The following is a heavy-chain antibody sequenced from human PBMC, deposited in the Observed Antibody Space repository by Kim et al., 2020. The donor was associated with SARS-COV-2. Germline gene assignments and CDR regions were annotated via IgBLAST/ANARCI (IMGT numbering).Heavy chain of an antibody. Sequence: SQTLSLTCTVSGGSISSSSYYWGWIRQPPGKGLEWIGSIYYSGSTYYNPSLKSRVTISVDTSKNQFSLKLSSVTAADTAVYYCATQKRDYGDYYYGMDVW. V-gene: IGHV4-39*01. J-gene: IGHJ6*01. CDR3: ATQKRDYGDYYYGMDV. CDR2: IYYSGST. D-gene: IGHD4-17*01. CDR1: GGSISSSSYY.